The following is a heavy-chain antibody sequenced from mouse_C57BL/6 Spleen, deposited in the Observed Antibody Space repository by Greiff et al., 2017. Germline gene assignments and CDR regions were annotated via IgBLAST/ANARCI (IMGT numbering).Heavy chain of an antibody. Sequence: EVHLVESGGGLVKPGGSLKLSCAASGFTFSSYAMSWVRQTPEKRLEWVATISDGGSYTYYPDNVKGRFTISRDNAKNNLYLQMSHLKSEDTAMYYCARDGPLTWFAYWGQGTLVTVSA. CDR1: GFTFSSYA. V-gene: IGHV5-4*01. D-gene: IGHD6-1*01. CDR2: ISDGGSYT. J-gene: IGHJ3*01. CDR3: ARDGPLTWFAY.